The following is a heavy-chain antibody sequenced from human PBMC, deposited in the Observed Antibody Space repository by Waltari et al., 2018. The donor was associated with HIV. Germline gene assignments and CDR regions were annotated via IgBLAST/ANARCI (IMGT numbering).Heavy chain of an antibody. V-gene: IGHV1-2*02. CDR3: ARESGYQLVRWLDP. CDR1: GYTFDGPY. J-gene: IGHJ5*02. D-gene: IGHD2-2*01. Sequence: QVQLVQSGAEVKKSGASMKVSCKASGYTFDGPYMHWVRQAQGQGLEWSGGNNTNSGGTNFGQNFQGRVTMTRDWSISTVYIELMNLISDDTAVYYCARESGYQLVRWLDPWGQGTLVTVSS. CDR2: NNTNSGGT.